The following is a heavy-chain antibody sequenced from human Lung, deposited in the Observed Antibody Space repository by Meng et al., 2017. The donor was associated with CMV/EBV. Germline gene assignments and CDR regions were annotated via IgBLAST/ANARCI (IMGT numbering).Heavy chain of an antibody. V-gene: IGHV1-46*01. D-gene: IGHD2-2*01. CDR1: GYTFTSYY. Sequence: ASVXFSXXASGYTFTSYYMHWVRQAPGQGLEWMGIINPSGGSTSYTQKFQGRVTMTRDTSTSTVYMELSSLRSEDTAVYYCARGGTRRNWIDPWGQGTLVTVSS. CDR3: ARGGTRRNWIDP. J-gene: IGHJ5*02. CDR2: INPSGGST.